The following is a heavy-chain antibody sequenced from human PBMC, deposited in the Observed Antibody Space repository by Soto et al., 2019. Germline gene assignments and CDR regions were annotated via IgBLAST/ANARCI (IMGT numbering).Heavy chain of an antibody. V-gene: IGHV3-23*01. CDR3: GRTLSCWPFNFGT. J-gene: IGHJ4*02. D-gene: IGHD6-19*01. CDR2: ITGGGGIT. Sequence: EVQLLESGGGLVQPGGSLRLSCAASGFPFSGYGMSWVRQAPGRGLEWVSSITGGGGITYYADSVKGRFIISRENSRNSMDLQMNSLRAGEQAVYYCGRTLSCWPFNFGTGGQGPLGTVSS. CDR1: GFPFSGYG.